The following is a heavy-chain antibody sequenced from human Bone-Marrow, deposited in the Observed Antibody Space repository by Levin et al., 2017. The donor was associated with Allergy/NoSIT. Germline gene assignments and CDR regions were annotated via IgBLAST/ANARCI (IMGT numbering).Heavy chain of an antibody. CDR2: VFHSGNT. Sequence: SETLSLTCTVSDGSFSDYYWSWLRQPPGKGLEWIGSVFHSGNTNSNPSLKSRVTISVDTSKNQFSLKVTSVTAADTAVYYCARDLGIMQGFFDLWGRGTLVTVSS. CDR3: ARDLGIMQGFFDL. CDR1: DGSFSDYY. V-gene: IGHV4-59*01. J-gene: IGHJ2*01. D-gene: IGHD7-27*01.